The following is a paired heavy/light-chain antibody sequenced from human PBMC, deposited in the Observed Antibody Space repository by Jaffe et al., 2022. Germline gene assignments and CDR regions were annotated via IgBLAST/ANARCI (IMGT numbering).Light chain of an antibody. CDR3: QQRSNWPLALT. J-gene: IGKJ4*01. V-gene: IGKV3-11*01. Sequence: EIVLTQSPATLSLSPGERATLSCRASQSVSSYLAWYQQKPGQAPRLLIYDASNRATGIPARFSGSGSGTDFTLTISSLEPEDFAVYYCQQRSNWPLALTFGGGTKVEIK. CDR1: QSVSSY. CDR2: DAS.
Heavy chain of an antibody. Sequence: QVQLVQSGAEVKKPGSSVKVSCKASGGTFSSYTISWVRQAPGQGLEWMGRIIPILGIANYAQKFQGRVTITADKSTSTAYMELSSLRSEDTAVYYCASQLTHCSGGSCYPYYFDYWGQGTLVTVSS. V-gene: IGHV1-69*02. CDR1: GGTFSSYT. J-gene: IGHJ4*02. CDR3: ASQLTHCSGGSCYPYYFDY. CDR2: IIPILGIA. D-gene: IGHD2-15*01.